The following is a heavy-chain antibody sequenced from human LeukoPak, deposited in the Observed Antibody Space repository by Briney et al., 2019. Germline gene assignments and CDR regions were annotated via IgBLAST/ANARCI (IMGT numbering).Heavy chain of an antibody. J-gene: IGHJ4*02. CDR3: ARAGVKRATRTALTIDY. CDR1: GGSMSSYY. V-gene: IGHV4-59*01. Sequence: KPSETLSLTCTVSGGSMSSYYWSWIRQPPGKGLEWIGYIYYSGSTNYNPSLKSRVTISVDTSKNQFSLKLSSVTAADTAVYYCARAGVKRATRTALTIDYWGQGTLVTVSS. CDR2: IYYSGST. D-gene: IGHD5-24*01.